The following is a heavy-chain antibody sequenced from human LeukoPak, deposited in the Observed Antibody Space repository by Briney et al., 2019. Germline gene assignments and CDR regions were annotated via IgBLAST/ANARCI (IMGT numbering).Heavy chain of an antibody. CDR1: GLTFSSYA. Sequence: PGRSLRLSCAASGLTFSSYAMHWVRQAPGKGLEWVAVISYDGSNKYYADSVKGRFTISRDNSKNTLYLQMNSLRAEDTAVYYCTGYISGFPCWGQGTLVTVSS. CDR2: ISYDGSNK. V-gene: IGHV3-30*14. D-gene: IGHD5-18*01. J-gene: IGHJ4*02. CDR3: TGYISGFPC.